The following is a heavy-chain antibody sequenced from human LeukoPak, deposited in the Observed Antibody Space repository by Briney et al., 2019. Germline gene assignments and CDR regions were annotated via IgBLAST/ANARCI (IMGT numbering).Heavy chain of an antibody. CDR1: GYTFTSYG. CDR2: ISAYNGNT. D-gene: IGHD6-13*01. Sequence: GASVKVSCKTSGYTFTSYGISWVRQAPGQGLEWMGWISAYNGNTNYAQKLQGRVTMTRDTSTSTAYMELRSLRSDDTAVYYCARGYRLSAYSSSWYSALKNTVKYGTRALGFDYWGQGTLVTVSS. V-gene: IGHV1-18*01. CDR3: ARGYRLSAYSSSWYSALKNTVKYGTRALGFDY. J-gene: IGHJ4*02.